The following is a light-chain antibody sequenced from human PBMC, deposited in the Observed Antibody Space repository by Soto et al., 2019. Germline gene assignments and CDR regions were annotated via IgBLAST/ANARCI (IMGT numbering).Light chain of an antibody. CDR2: GAS. CDR3: QQYGSSPRT. J-gene: IGKJ1*01. V-gene: IGKV3-20*01. Sequence: EIVLTQSPGTLSLSPGERATLSCRASQSVSSSYFAWYQQKPGQAPRLLIYGASSRATGIPDRFSGSGSGTDFTLTIGRLEPEDFAVYYCQQYGSSPRTCGQGTKVEIK. CDR1: QSVSSSY.